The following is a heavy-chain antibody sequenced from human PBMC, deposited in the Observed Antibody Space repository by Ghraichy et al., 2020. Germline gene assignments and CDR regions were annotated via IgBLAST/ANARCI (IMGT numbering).Heavy chain of an antibody. CDR1: GYTFTSSIYD. D-gene: IGHD6-6*01. Sequence: ASVKVSCKASGYTFTSSIYDIEWVRQTPGQRLEWMGYMNSNSGKTGYAEKFQGRVTMTRNTSTNTAYMELNNLRSDDTAVYYCARYIISRPVGFDFWGQGTMVTVS. CDR2: MNSNSGKT. V-gene: IGHV1-8*01. CDR3: ARYIISRPVGFDF. J-gene: IGHJ3*01.